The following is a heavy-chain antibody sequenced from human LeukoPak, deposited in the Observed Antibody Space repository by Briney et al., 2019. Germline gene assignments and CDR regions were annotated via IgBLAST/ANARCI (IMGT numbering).Heavy chain of an antibody. D-gene: IGHD2-2*01. J-gene: IGHJ6*02. CDR1: GFTFSSYA. CDR2: ISGSGGST. CDR3: AKSRSRYCSSSYYYYGMDV. V-gene: IGHV3-23*01. Sequence: GGSLRLSCAASGFTFSSYAMSWVRQAPGKGLEWVSAISGSGGSTYYADSVKGRFTISRDNSKDTLYLQMNSQRAEDTAVYYCAKSRSRYCSSSYYYYGMDVWGPGTTVTVSS.